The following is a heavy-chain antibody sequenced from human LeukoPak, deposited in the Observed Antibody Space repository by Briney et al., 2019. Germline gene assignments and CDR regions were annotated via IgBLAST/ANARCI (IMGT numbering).Heavy chain of an antibody. CDR3: ARDLGYCGAISCGLGY. J-gene: IGHJ4*02. D-gene: IGHD2-15*01. CDR2: ISSSSSTI. CDR1: GFTFRSNS. V-gene: IGHV3-48*02. Sequence: PGGSLRLSCAASGFTFRSNSMNWVRQPPGKGLEWVSYISSSSSTIYYADSVKGRFTISRDNDKNTLYLQMNSLRDEDTAVYYCARDLGYCGAISCGLGYWGQGTLVTVPS.